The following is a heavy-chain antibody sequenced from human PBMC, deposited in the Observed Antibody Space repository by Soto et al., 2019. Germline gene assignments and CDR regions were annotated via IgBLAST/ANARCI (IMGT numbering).Heavy chain of an antibody. D-gene: IGHD3-10*01. CDR1: GYTFTGYY. V-gene: IGHV1-2*02. CDR2: INPNSGGT. CDR3: ARGRSLYDSATFYSDY. J-gene: IGHJ4*02. Sequence: GASVKVSCKASGYTFTGYYMHWVRQAPGQGLEWMGWINPNSGGTHYALKFQGRVTMTRDTSIMTAYMELSSLTSDDTAVFYFARGRSLYDSATFYSDYWGQGTLVTVSS.